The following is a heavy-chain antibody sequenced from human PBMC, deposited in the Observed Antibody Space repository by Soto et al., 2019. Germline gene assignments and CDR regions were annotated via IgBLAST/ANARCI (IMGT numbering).Heavy chain of an antibody. D-gene: IGHD3-9*01. CDR3: ARDTADIFTGYDPPRAPDFDY. CDR1: GYTFTGYY. CDR2: INPNSGGT. J-gene: IGHJ4*02. V-gene: IGHV1-2*02. Sequence: ASVKVSCTASGYTFTGYYMHWVRQAPGQGLEWMGWINPNSGGTNYAQKFQGRVTMTRDTSISTAYMELSRLRSDDTAVYYCARDTADIFTGYDPPRAPDFDYRGQGTLVIVSS.